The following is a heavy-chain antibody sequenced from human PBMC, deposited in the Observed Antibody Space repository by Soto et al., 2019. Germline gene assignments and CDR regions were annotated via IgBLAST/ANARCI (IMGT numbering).Heavy chain of an antibody. V-gene: IGHV3-21*01. CDR1: GFTFRSFP. Sequence: PGGSLRLSXAASGFTFRSFPMNWVRQAPGKGLEWVSTISSNSAYIYYTDALRGRFTISRDNAKNSLHLQMNSLRAEDTAVYYCTRDASRDSSARGWFDPWGPGTLVTVSS. CDR3: TRDASRDSSARGWFDP. D-gene: IGHD6-13*01. J-gene: IGHJ5*02. CDR2: ISSNSAYI.